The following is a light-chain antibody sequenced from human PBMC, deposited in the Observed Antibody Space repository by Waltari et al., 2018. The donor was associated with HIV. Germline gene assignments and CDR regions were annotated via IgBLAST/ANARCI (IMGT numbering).Light chain of an antibody. J-gene: IGKJ1*01. Sequence: AIRMTQSPSSFSASTGDRVTITCRASQGISSYLDWYQQTPGKAPKLLIYAASTLQSGVPARFRGSGSGTDFTLTISCLQSEDFATYYCQQYYSDPRTFGQGTKVEIK. V-gene: IGKV1-8*01. CDR2: AAS. CDR1: QGISSY. CDR3: QQYYSDPRT.